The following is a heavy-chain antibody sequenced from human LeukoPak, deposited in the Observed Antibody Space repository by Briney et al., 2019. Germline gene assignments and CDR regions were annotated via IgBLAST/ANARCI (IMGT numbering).Heavy chain of an antibody. V-gene: IGHV3-66*01. CDR3: ARDSSGWSKGGRVDY. D-gene: IGHD6-19*01. J-gene: IGHJ4*02. CDR2: IYSGGST. CDR1: GFTVSSNY. Sequence: PGGSLRLSCAASGFTVSSNYMSWVRQAPGKGLEWVSVIYSGGSTYYADSVKGRFTISRDNSKNTLYLQMNSLRAEDTAVYYCARDSSGWSKGGRVDYWGQGTLVTASS.